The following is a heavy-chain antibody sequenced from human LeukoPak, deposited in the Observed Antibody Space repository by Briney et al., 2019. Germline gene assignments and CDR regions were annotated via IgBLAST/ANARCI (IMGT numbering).Heavy chain of an antibody. V-gene: IGHV1-18*04. J-gene: IGHJ5*01. Sequence: EASVKVSCKASGYTFREYGISWVRQAPGQGLEWVGWISTYNGDTEYAQKLHGRFTLTSDASTNTVYMELRALTSDDTAVYYCARDPSNTSGWYIWFDFWGQGTLVTVSS. CDR3: ARDPSNTSGWYIWFDF. CDR1: GYTFREYG. CDR2: ISTYNGDT. D-gene: IGHD6-19*01.